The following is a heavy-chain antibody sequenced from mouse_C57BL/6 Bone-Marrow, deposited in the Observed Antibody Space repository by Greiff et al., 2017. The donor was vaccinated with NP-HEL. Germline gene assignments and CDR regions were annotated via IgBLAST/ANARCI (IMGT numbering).Heavy chain of an antibody. J-gene: IGHJ1*03. D-gene: IGHD1-1*01. CDR3: ARSTVVAFYWYFDV. CDR2: IWTGGGT. V-gene: IGHV2-9-1*01. CDR1: GFSLTSYA. Sequence: VKLMESGPGLVAPSQSLSITCTVSGFSLTSYAISWVRQPPGKGLEWLGVIWTGGGTNYNSALKSRLSISKDNSKSQVFLKMNSLQTDDTARYYCARSTVVAFYWYFDVWGTGTTVTVSS.